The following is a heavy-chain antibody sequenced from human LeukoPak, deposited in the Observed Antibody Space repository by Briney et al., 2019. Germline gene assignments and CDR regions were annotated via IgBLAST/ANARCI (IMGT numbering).Heavy chain of an antibody. CDR1: GGSLSSGGYY. D-gene: IGHD2-2*01. CDR3: ARGSDIVVVPAAMNWFDP. V-gene: IGHV4-30-2*01. Sequence: SETLSLTCTVSGGSLSSGGYYWSWIRQPPGRGLEWIGYIYHSGSTYYNPSLKSRVTISVDRSKNQFSLKLSSVTAADTAVYYGARGSDIVVVPAAMNWFDPWGQGTLVTVS. CDR2: IYHSGST. J-gene: IGHJ5*02.